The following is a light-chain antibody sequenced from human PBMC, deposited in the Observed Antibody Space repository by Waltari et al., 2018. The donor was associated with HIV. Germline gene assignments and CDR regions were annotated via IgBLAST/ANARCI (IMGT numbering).Light chain of an antibody. V-gene: IGKV3-15*01. CDR1: QSVSSD. CDR2: GAS. J-gene: IGKJ1*01. Sequence: EIVMTQYPATLSVSPGERATLSCRASQSVSSDLAWYQQKPGQAPRLLIYGASTRAPGVPARFSGSGSGTEFTLSISSLQSEDFGIFYCQQYKDWPPWTFGQVTKVEVK. CDR3: QQYKDWPPWT.